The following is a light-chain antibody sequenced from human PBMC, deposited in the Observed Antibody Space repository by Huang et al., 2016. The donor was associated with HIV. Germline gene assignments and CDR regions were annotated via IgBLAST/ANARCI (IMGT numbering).Light chain of an antibody. CDR3: QQYGSSPT. CDR2: GAS. J-gene: IGKJ4*01. V-gene: IGKV3-20*01. Sequence: EIVLTQSPGTLSLSPGERATLSCRASQSVSSSYLAWYQQKPGQAPRLLIDGASSRATGIPDMFSGSGSGTDFTLTISRLEPEDFAVYYCQQYGSSPTFGGGTKVEIK. CDR1: QSVSSSY.